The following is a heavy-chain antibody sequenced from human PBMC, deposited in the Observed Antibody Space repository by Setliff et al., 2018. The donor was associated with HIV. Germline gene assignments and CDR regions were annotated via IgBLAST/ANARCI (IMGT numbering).Heavy chain of an antibody. V-gene: IGHV4-4*07. J-gene: IGHJ5*02. CDR2: IYRSGGT. CDR1: TDSISNSH. Sequence: SETLSLTCSVSTDSISNSHWSWMRQTAGKGLEWIGRIYRSGGTDYNPSLKSRVTMSADTSDNQFSLSLSSVTAADTAVYYCARDGDYGYNYVAWGQGTLVTVSS. D-gene: IGHD3-10*02. CDR3: ARDGDYGYNYVA.